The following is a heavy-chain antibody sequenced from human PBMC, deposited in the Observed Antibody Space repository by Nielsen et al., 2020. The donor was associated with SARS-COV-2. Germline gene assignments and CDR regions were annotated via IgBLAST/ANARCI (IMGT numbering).Heavy chain of an antibody. V-gene: IGHV5-51*01. J-gene: IGHJ6*02. CDR3: ARRYFFPKHWGEGYYGMDV. CDR2: IYPGDSDT. CDR1: GYSFTSYW. D-gene: IGHD7-27*01. Sequence: GESLKISCKGSGYSFTSYWIGWVRQMPGKGLEWMGIIYPGDSDTRYSPSFQGQVTISADKSISTAYLQWSSLKASDTAMYYCARRYFFPKHWGEGYYGMDVWGQGTTVTVSS.